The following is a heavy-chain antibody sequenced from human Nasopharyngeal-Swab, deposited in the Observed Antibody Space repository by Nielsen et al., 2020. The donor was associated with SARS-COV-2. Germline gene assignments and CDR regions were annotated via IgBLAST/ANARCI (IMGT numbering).Heavy chain of an antibody. CDR2: IYSGGSST. D-gene: IGHD1-26*01. CDR1: GFTFSSYA. V-gene: IGHV3-23*03. CDR3: AKDQGSYYDY. J-gene: IGHJ4*02. Sequence: GRSLRLSCAASGFTFSSYAMSWVRQAPGKGLEWVSVIYSGGSSTYYADSVKGRFTISRDNSKNTLYLQMNSLRAEDTAVYYCAKDQGSYYDYWGQGTLVTVSS.